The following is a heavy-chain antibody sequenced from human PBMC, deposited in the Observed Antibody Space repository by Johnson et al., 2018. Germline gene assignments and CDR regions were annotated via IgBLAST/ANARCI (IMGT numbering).Heavy chain of an antibody. D-gene: IGHD2-2*01. Sequence: VQLVQSGGGLVKPGGSLRLSCAASGFTFSSYSMNWVRQAPGKGLEWVSSISSSSSYIYYADSVKGRFTISRDNAKNSLSLQMNSLRAEDTAVYYCSREKATVEVVPAATHYYYYYMDVWGKGTTVTVSS. CDR3: SREKATVEVVPAATHYYYYYMDV. CDR1: GFTFSSYS. J-gene: IGHJ6*03. CDR2: ISSSSSYI. V-gene: IGHV3-21*01.